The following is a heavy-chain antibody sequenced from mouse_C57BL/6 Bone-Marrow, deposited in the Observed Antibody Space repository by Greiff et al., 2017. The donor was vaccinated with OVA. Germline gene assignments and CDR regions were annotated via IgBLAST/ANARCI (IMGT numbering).Heavy chain of an antibody. J-gene: IGHJ1*03. Sequence: VKLQESGPELVKPGASVKISCKASGYAFSSSWMNWVKQRPGKGLEWIGRIYPGDGDTNYNGKFKGKATLTADKSSSTAYMQLSSLTSEDSAVYFCARPSYSLGYFDVWGTGTTVTVSS. CDR2: IYPGDGDT. CDR3: ARPSYSLGYFDV. V-gene: IGHV1-82*01. D-gene: IGHD2-10*01. CDR1: GYAFSSSW.